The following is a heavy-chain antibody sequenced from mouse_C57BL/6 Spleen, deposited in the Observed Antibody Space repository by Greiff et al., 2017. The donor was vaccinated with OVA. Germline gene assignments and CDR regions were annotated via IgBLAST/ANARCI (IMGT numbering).Heavy chain of an antibody. CDR3: ARGYYGSSYVFDY. CDR1: GYTFTSYW. D-gene: IGHD1-1*01. CDR2: IDPSYSYT. V-gene: IGHV1-50*01. J-gene: IGHJ2*01. Sequence: QVQLQQPGAELVKPGASVKLSCKASGYTFTSYWMQWVKQRPGQGLEWIGEIDPSYSYTNYNQKFKGKATLTVDTSSSTADMQLSSLTSEDSAVYYCARGYYGSSYVFDYWGQGTTLTVSS.